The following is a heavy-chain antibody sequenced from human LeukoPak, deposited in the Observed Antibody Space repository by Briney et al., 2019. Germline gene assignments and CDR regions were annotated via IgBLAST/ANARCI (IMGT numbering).Heavy chain of an antibody. D-gene: IGHD3-22*01. CDR2: INPNSGGT. J-gene: IGHJ5*02. V-gene: IGHV1-2*02. Sequence: GASVKVSCKASGYTFTGYYVHWVRQAPGQGLEWMGWINPNSGGTNYAQKFQGRVTMTRDTSISTAYMELSRLRSDDTAVYYCARDLVYESSGYWFDPWGQGTLVTASS. CDR1: GYTFTGYY. CDR3: ARDLVYESSGYWFDP.